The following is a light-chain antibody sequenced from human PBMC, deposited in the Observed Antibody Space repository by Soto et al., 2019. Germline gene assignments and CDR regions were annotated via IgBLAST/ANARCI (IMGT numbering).Light chain of an antibody. CDR2: DAS. J-gene: IGKJ5*01. CDR1: QSVSSSY. V-gene: IGKV3D-20*01. CDR3: QQYGSSPPLT. Sequence: EMVLTQSPATLSLSPGERATLSCGASQSVSSSYLAWYQQKPGLAPRLLIYDASSRATGIPDRFSGSGSGTDFTLTISRLEPEDFAVDYCQQYGSSPPLTFGQGTRLEIK.